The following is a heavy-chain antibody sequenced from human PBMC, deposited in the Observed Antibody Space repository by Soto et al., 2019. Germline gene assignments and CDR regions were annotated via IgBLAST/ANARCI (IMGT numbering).Heavy chain of an antibody. Sequence: SVKVSCKASGFTFTRSAMQWVRQARGQRLEWIGWIVVGSGNTNYAQKFQERVTITRDMSTSTACMELSSLRFEDTAVYYCAADRECSSTSCYPYNFDSWGQGTLVTVSS. D-gene: IGHD2-2*01. CDR1: GFTFTRSA. V-gene: IGHV1-58*02. CDR3: AADRECSSTSCYPYNFDS. CDR2: IVVGSGNT. J-gene: IGHJ4*02.